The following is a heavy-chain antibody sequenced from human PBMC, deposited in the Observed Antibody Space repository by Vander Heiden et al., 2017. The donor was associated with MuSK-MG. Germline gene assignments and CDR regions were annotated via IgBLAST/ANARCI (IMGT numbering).Heavy chain of an antibody. D-gene: IGHD3-10*01. V-gene: IGHV4-38-2*02. CDR2: IYHSGST. CDR1: GYSISSGYS. Sequence: QVQLQESGPGLVKPSETLSLTCTASGYSISSGYSWGWVRQPPGKGLEWIGSIYHSGSTYYNPSLKSRVTISVDTSKNQFSLKLSSVTAADTAVYYCARVYGFGELLSWFDPWGQGTLVTVSS. J-gene: IGHJ5*02. CDR3: ARVYGFGELLSWFDP.